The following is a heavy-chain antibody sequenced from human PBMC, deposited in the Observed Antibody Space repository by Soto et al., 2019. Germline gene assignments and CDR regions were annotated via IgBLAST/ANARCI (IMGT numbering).Heavy chain of an antibody. V-gene: IGHV3-30*18. CDR3: AKDLTGLKTRSFDY. D-gene: IGHD3-9*01. CDR1: GFTFSSYG. CDR2: ISYDGSNK. J-gene: IGHJ4*02. Sequence: GGSLRLSCAASGFTFSSYGMHWVRQAPGKGLEWVAVISYDGSNKYYADSVKGRFTISRDNSKNTLYLQMNSLRAEDTAVYYCAKDLTGLKTRSFDYWGQGTLVTVSS.